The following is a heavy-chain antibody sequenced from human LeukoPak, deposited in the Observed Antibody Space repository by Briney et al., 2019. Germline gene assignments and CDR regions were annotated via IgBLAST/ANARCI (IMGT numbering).Heavy chain of an antibody. CDR3: ATRGMVDSNWFDP. V-gene: IGHV3-23*01. CDR2: IIGVGGSA. CDR1: GFTFRNYA. D-gene: IGHD1-26*01. Sequence: GGSLRLSCAASGFTFRNYAMSWVRQAPGKGLEWVSTIIGVGGSAYYADSVKGRVTISRDNSKNTLYLQMNSLRAEDTAVYYCATRGMVDSNWFDPWGQGTLVTVSS. J-gene: IGHJ5*02.